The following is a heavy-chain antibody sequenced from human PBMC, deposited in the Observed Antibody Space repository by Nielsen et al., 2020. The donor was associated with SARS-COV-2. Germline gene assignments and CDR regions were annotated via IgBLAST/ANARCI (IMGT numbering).Heavy chain of an antibody. CDR2: NYNSAKT. V-gene: IGHV4-59*01. CDR1: GGSMNFFY. J-gene: IGHJ4*02. D-gene: IGHD2-15*01. Sequence: SETLSLTCSISGGSMNFFYWSWIRQAPGKGLKWIAYNYNSAKTMYNSSLKSRVTMSVDTSKNQLSLRLTSVTAADTAVYYCARGRAPLRYWGQGILVTVSS. CDR3: ARGRAPLRY.